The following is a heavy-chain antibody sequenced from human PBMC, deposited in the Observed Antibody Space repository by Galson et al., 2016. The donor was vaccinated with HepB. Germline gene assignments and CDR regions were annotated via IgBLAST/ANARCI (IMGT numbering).Heavy chain of an antibody. D-gene: IGHD3-10*01. V-gene: IGHV3-30*04. Sequence: SLRLSCAASGFTFNSHPMYWVRQAPGKGLEWVAVVSYDGGNKYYVDSVQGRFTISRDNSRNTLYLQMNSLRAEDTARYYCARGGRDKRRGNYFDYWGQGALVIVSS. J-gene: IGHJ4*02. CDR2: VSYDGGNK. CDR1: GFTFNSHP. CDR3: ARGGRDKRRGNYFDY.